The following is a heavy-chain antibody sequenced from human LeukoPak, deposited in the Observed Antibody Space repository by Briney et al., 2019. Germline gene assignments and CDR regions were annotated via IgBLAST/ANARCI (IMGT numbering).Heavy chain of an antibody. CDR3: ARDLVEMATKYPNAFDI. V-gene: IGHV4-61*02. CDR2: IYTSGST. J-gene: IGHJ3*02. CDR1: GGSISSGSYY. Sequence: TASETLSLTCTVSGGSISSGSYYWSWIRQPAGKGLEWIGRIYTSGSTNYNPSLKSRVTISVDTSKNQFSLKLSSVTAADTAVYYCARDLVEMATKYPNAFDIWGQGTMVTVSS. D-gene: IGHD5-24*01.